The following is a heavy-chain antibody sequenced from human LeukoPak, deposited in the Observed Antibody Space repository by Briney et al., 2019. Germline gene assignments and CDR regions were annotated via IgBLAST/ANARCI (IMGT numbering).Heavy chain of an antibody. Sequence: GGSLRLSCAASGFTFSSYSMNWVRQAPGKGLEWVSSISSSSSYIYYADSVKGRFTISRDNAKNSLYLQMNSLRAEDTAVYYCATAGSWYSSGWADYWGQGTLVTVSS. D-gene: IGHD6-19*01. CDR3: ATAGSWYSSGWADY. J-gene: IGHJ4*02. V-gene: IGHV3-21*01. CDR1: GFTFSSYS. CDR2: ISSSSSYI.